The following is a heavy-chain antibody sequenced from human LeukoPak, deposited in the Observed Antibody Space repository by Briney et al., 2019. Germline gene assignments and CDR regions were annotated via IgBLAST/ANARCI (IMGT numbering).Heavy chain of an antibody. Sequence: SGPWSLTCIVSGGSISSYYWSWFRQPPGKGLRGIGYIYYSGSTNYNPSLKSRVTISVDTSKNQFSLKLSSVTAADTAVYYCASYYSGLFDYWGQGTLVTVS. CDR3: ASYYSGLFDY. CDR1: GGSISSYY. CDR2: IYYSGST. J-gene: IGHJ4*02. V-gene: IGHV4-59*08. D-gene: IGHD5-12*01.